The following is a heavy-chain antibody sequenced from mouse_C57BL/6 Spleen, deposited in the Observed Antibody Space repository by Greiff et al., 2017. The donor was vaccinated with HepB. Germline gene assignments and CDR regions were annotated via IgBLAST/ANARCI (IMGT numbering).Heavy chain of an antibody. CDR3: ARSDDYDVDY. D-gene: IGHD2-4*01. Sequence: QVQLKQPGAELVMPGASVKLSCKASGYTFTSYWMHWVKQRPGQGLEWIGEIDPSDSYTNYNQKFKGKSTLTVDKSSSTAYMQLSSLTSEDSAVYYCARSDDYDVDYWGQGTTLTVSS. V-gene: IGHV1-69*01. CDR1: GYTFTSYW. J-gene: IGHJ2*01. CDR2: IDPSDSYT.